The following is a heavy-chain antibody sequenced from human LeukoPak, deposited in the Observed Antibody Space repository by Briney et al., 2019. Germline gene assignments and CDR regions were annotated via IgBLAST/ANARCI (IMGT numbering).Heavy chain of an antibody. CDR3: ARVRKVGGSYYDY. V-gene: IGHV4-39*07. Sequence: SETLSLTCTVSGCSISSSSYYWGWIRQPPGKGLEWIGSIYYSGSTYYNPSLKSRVTISVDTSKNQFSLKLSSVTAADTAVYYCARVRKVGGSYYDYWGQGTLVTVSS. D-gene: IGHD1-26*01. CDR2: IYYSGST. CDR1: GCSISSSSYY. J-gene: IGHJ4*02.